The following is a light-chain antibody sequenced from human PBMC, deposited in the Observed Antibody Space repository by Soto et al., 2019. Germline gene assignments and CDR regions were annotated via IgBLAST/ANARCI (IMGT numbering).Light chain of an antibody. V-gene: IGLV1-40*01. CDR1: SSNIGAGYD. CDR2: GNS. CDR3: QSYDSSLSGHVV. J-gene: IGLJ2*01. Sequence: VLTQPPSVSGAPGQRVTISCTGSSSNIGAGYDVHWYQQLPGTAPKLLIYGNSNRPSGVPDRFSGSKSGTSASLAITGLQAEDEADYYCQSYDSSLSGHVVFGGGTRVTVL.